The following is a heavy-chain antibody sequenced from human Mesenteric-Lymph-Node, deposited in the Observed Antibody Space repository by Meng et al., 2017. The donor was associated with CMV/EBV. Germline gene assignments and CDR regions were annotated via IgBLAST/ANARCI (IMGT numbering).Heavy chain of an antibody. CDR2: IIPILGIT. CDR3: ARDIPGGHYYYGMDV. Sequence: SVKVSCKASGSPFSNYAISWVRQAPGQGLEWMGGIIPILGITHYAQKFQDRVTITADKSTSTAYMEMSSLRSEDTAVYYCARDIPGGHYYYGMDVWGQGTTVIVSS. J-gene: IGHJ6*02. CDR1: GSPFSNYA. D-gene: IGHD2-2*02. V-gene: IGHV1-69*10.